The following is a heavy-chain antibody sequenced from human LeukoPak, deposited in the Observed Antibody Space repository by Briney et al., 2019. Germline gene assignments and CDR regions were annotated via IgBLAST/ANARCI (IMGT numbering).Heavy chain of an antibody. CDR3: AKGAVSGGGDY. CDR2: ISYDGSNK. CDR1: GFTFSSYA. J-gene: IGHJ4*02. D-gene: IGHD3-10*01. Sequence: GGSLRLSCAASGFTFSSYAMHWVRQAPGKGLEWVAVISYDGSNKYYADSVKGRFTISRDNSKNTLYLQMNSLRAEDTAVYYCAKGAVSGGGDYWGQGTLVTVSS. V-gene: IGHV3-30-3*01.